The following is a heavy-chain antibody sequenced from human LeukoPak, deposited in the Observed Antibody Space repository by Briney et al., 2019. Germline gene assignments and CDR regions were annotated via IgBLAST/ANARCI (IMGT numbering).Heavy chain of an antibody. Sequence: PRPCLSPACSAAGLTVSTYSTGWVRQGPRKGLEWVSSIYNSGVKIFYADSVKGRFTISRDNSKNTLYLQMNSLRVEDTAVYYCAKDVAPDSGWDLDYWGQGTLVTVSS. D-gene: IGHD6-19*01. J-gene: IGHJ4*02. CDR3: AKDVAPDSGWDLDY. CDR1: GLTVSTYS. CDR2: IYNSGVKI. V-gene: IGHV3-23*01.